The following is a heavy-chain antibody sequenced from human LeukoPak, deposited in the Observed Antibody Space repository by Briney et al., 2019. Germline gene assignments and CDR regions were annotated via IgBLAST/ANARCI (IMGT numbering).Heavy chain of an antibody. V-gene: IGHV1-69*13. CDR2: IIPIFGTA. D-gene: IGHD6-19*01. J-gene: IGHJ4*02. Sequence: SVEVSCKASGGTFSSYAISWVRQAPGQGLEWMGGIIPIFGTANYAQKFQGRVTITADESTSTAYMELSSLRSEDTAVYYCARGLYSSGWGGLDYWGQGTLVTVSS. CDR3: ARGLYSSGWGGLDY. CDR1: GGTFSSYA.